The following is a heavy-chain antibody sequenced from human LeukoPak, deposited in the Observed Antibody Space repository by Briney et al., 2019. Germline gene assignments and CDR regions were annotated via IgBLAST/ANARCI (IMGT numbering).Heavy chain of an antibody. CDR1: GYTFTSYA. Sequence: ASVKVSCKASGYTFTSYAMHWVRQAPGQRLEWMGWINPNSGGTNYAQKFQGRVTMTRDTSITTAFMELSRLRPDDTAVYYCAREGYCNGGNCPVEHWGQGTLVTVSS. CDR3: AREGYCNGGNCPVEH. V-gene: IGHV1-2*02. CDR2: INPNSGGT. J-gene: IGHJ4*02. D-gene: IGHD2-15*01.